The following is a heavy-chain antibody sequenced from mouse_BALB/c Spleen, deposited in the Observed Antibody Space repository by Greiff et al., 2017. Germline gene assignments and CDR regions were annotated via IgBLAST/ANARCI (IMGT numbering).Heavy chain of an antibody. V-gene: IGHV5-6-3*01. Sequence: DVMLVESGGGLVQPGGSLKLSCAASGFTFSSYGMSWVRQTPDKRLELVATINSNGGSTYYPDSVKGRFTISRDNAKNTLYLQMSSLKSEDTAMYYCAREEGPYWYFDVWGAGTTVTVSS. CDR1: GFTFSSYG. J-gene: IGHJ1*01. D-gene: IGHD3-3*01. CDR2: INSNGGST. CDR3: AREEGPYWYFDV.